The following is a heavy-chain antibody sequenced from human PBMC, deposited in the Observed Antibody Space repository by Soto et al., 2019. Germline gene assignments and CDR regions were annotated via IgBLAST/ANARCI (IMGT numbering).Heavy chain of an antibody. Sequence: QVQLQQWGAGLLKPSETLSLTCAVYGGSFSGYYWSWIRQPPGRGLEWIGEINHSGRTNYNPSLNSPVTISVDPSTNQFSLQLSSATAAATAVYYCARVDIVVVPAARAGVDYWGQGTLVTVSS. D-gene: IGHD2-2*01. CDR3: ARVDIVVVPAARAGVDY. J-gene: IGHJ4*02. V-gene: IGHV4-34*01. CDR1: GGSFSGYY. CDR2: INHSGRT.